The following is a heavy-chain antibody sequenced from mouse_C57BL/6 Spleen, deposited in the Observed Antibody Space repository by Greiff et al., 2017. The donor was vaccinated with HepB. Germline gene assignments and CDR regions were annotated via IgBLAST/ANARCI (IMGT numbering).Heavy chain of an antibody. CDR3: TGVDGYDYAMDY. CDR1: GFTFSNYW. D-gene: IGHD2-3*01. J-gene: IGHJ4*01. CDR2: IRLKSDNYAT. V-gene: IGHV6-3*01. Sequence: EVKVEESGGGLVQPGGSMKLSCVASGFTFSNYWMNWVRQSPEKGLEWVAQIRLKSDNYATHYAESVKGRFTISRDDSKSSVYLQMNNLRAEDTGIYYCTGVDGYDYAMDYWGQGTSVTVSS.